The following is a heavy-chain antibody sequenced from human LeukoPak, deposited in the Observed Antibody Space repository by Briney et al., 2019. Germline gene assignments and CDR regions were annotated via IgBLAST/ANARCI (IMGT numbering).Heavy chain of an antibody. CDR1: GFSFSDYG. D-gene: IGHD1-26*01. CDR2: IYSGGST. Sequence: GGSLRLSCAASGFSFSDYGLHWVRQAPGKGLEWVSVIYSGGSTYYADSVKGRFTISRDNSKNTLYLQMNSLRAEDTAVYYCARASSGSYSRIPYYFDYWGQGTLVTVSS. CDR3: ARASSGSYSRIPYYFDY. J-gene: IGHJ4*02. V-gene: IGHV3-66*01.